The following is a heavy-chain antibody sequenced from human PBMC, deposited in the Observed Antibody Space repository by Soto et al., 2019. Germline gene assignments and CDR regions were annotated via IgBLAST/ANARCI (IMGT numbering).Heavy chain of an antibody. CDR3: VRDLDGSGAYYTDF. Sequence: ASVKVSCKASGYVFSNYFMHWVRQAPGQGLEWMGWISAYKTNIKYAQKFQGRVTLTTDTSTSTAYMELRSLRSDDTAIYYCVRDLDGSGAYYTDFWGQGTLVTVSS. CDR2: ISAYKTNI. J-gene: IGHJ4*02. D-gene: IGHD3-10*01. V-gene: IGHV1-18*04. CDR1: GYVFSNYF.